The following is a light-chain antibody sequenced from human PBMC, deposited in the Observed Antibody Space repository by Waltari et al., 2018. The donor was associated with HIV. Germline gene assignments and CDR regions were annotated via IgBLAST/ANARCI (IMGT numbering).Light chain of an antibody. CDR1: RAHIGHHF. CDR3: AVWDGSLGSWL. CDR2: RNN. Sequence: HSVLSQSPSPSAPTGQRLTISWSGTRAHIGHHFVSRYQPPPGTAPHPLTFRNNQRPSGVPDRFSGSKSDTSASLLSSVLRSEDDDEYFCAVWDGSLGSWLFGGGTKVAVL. J-gene: IGLJ3*02. V-gene: IGLV1-47*01.